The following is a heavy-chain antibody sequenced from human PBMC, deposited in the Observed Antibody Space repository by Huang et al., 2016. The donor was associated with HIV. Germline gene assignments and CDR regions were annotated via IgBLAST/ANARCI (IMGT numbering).Heavy chain of an antibody. J-gene: IGHJ4*02. V-gene: IGHV4-39*01. CDR2: IYYSGST. CDR1: GGSISTSGYY. Sequence: QLQLQESGPGLVKPSETLSLTCTVSGGSISTSGYYWGWIRQPPGKGLEWIGSIYYSGSTSYNPSLKRRVTISGDTYKSQFSLKLSSVTAADTAVYYCARQDTSGWYADPYYFDYWGQGTLVTVSS. D-gene: IGHD6-19*01. CDR3: ARQDTSGWYADPYYFDY.